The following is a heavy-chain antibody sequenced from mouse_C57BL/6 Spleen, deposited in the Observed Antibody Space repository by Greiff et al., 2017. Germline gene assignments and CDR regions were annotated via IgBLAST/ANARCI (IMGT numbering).Heavy chain of an antibody. CDR1: GYTFTDYE. CDR3: TRLTTVVRYFDV. D-gene: IGHD1-1*01. Sequence: QVQLQQSGAELVRPGASVTLSCKASGYTFTDYEMHWVKQTPVHGLEWIGAIDPDTGGTAYNQKFKGKAILTADKSSSTAYMELSSLTSEDSAVYYCTRLTTVVRYFDVWGTGTTVTVSS. CDR2: IDPDTGGT. V-gene: IGHV1-15*01. J-gene: IGHJ1*03.